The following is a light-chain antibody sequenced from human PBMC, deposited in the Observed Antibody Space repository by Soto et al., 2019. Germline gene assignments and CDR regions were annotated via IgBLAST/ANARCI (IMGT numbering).Light chain of an antibody. CDR1: QSIDNW. J-gene: IGKJ3*01. Sequence: DIQMTQSPSTLSASVGDRVTMTCRASQSIDNWVAWYQKKPGKAPKLLIYNASTLNNGVPSRFSGNGVVSHFTLTISGLQADDYATYYCQQYHTYTTFGHGTKVDV. CDR3: QQYHTYTT. V-gene: IGKV1-5*03. CDR2: NAS.